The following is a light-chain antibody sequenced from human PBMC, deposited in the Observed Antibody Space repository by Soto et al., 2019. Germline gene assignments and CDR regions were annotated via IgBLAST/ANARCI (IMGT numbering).Light chain of an antibody. J-gene: IGLJ1*01. CDR3: SSYTTTNTYV. V-gene: IGLV2-14*01. CDR1: SSDVGGYNY. Sequence: QSVLTQPASVSGSPGQSITIPCTGTSSDVGGYNYVSWSQQHPGKAPKLMIYEVSNRPSGVSNRFSGSKSGNTASLTISGLQAEDEADYYCSSYTTTNTYVFGTGTKVTVL. CDR2: EVS.